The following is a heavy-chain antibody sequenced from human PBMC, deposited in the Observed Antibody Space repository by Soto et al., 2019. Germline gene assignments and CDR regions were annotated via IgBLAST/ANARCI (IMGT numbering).Heavy chain of an antibody. CDR2: FNPTGDTA. D-gene: IGHD5-18*01. V-gene: IGHV1-46*01. J-gene: IGHJ6*02. Sequence: GASVKVSCKASGYTFTSYYIHWVRQAPGQGLEWMGIFNPTGDTASYAQKLQGRVTMTRDTSTGTAYMELGSLRSEDTAVYYCARGWGIVDTGIGYYYYHAKEVWGQGTTVTVSS. CDR3: ARGWGIVDTGIGYYYYHAKEV. CDR1: GYTFTSYY.